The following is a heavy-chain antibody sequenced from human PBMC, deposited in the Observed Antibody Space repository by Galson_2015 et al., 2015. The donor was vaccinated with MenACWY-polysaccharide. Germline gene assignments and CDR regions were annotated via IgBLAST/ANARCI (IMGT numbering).Heavy chain of an antibody. CDR3: ARDFLSTVTTRPGY. CDR2: ISVYNGNT. Sequence: SVKVSCKASGYTFTSYGISWVRQAPGQGLEWMGWISVYNGNTKYAQNLQGRVTMTTDTSTSTAYMELRNLRSDDTALYYCARDFLSTVTTRPGYWGQGTMVTVSS. D-gene: IGHD4-17*01. J-gene: IGHJ4*02. CDR1: GYTFTSYG. V-gene: IGHV1-18*01.